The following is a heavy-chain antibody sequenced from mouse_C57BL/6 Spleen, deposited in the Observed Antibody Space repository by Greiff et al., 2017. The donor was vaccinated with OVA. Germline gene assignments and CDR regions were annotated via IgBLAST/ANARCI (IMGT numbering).Heavy chain of an antibody. D-gene: IGHD2-1*01. J-gene: IGHJ2*01. CDR3: TGEGGNYDDYFDY. V-gene: IGHV6-3*01. Sequence: EVNAVESGGGLVQPGGSMKLSCVASGFTFSNYWMNWVRQSPEKGLEWVAQSRLKSDNYATHYAESVKGRFTISRDDSKSSVYLQMNNLRAEDTGIYYCTGEGGNYDDYFDYWGQGTTLTVSS. CDR2: SRLKSDNYAT. CDR1: GFTFSNYW.